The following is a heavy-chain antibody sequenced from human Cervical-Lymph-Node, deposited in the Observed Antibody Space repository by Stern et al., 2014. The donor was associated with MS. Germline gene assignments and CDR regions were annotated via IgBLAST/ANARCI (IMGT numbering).Heavy chain of an antibody. Sequence: VQLVESGPGLVKPSETLSLTCSVSGDSVSAYYWSWVRQPAGKGLEWIGHIYTSRSVIRNPSLGSRVSMSVDTSKNSISLSLTAVTAADTAVYYCARDSFDESSAYHYGMDVWGQGTTVTVSS. CDR2: IYTSRSV. J-gene: IGHJ6*02. V-gene: IGHV4-4*07. D-gene: IGHD3-10*01. CDR1: GDSVSAYY. CDR3: ARDSFDESSAYHYGMDV.